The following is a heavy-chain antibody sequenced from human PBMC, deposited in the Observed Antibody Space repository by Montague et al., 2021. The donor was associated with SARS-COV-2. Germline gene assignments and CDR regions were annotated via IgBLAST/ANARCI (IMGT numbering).Heavy chain of an antibody. CDR3: ARKVGDFWTGFYVDS. D-gene: IGHD3/OR15-3a*01. V-gene: IGHV4-39*01. Sequence: SETLSLTCNVSGDSISSANYQWAWLRQPPGKGLQWVGSISHSGSAYYNPSLKSRLTISVDMSKRLFSLDVESVAVADTAFYYCARKVGDFWTGFYVDSWGQGTLVTVSS. CDR2: ISHSGSA. CDR1: GDSISSANYQ. J-gene: IGHJ4*02.